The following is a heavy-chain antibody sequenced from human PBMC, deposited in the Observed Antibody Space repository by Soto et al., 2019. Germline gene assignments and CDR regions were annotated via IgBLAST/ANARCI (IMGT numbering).Heavy chain of an antibody. CDR1: GFTFSSCT. J-gene: IGHJ4*02. Sequence: GGSLRLSCAASGFTFSSCTMSWVRQAPGKGLECVSAISGSGGSTYYADSVKGRFTISRDNSKNTLYLQMNSLRAEDTAVYYYAKDAYYDILTGLNFDYWGQGTLVTVSS. CDR3: AKDAYYDILTGLNFDY. D-gene: IGHD3-9*01. V-gene: IGHV3-23*01. CDR2: ISGSGGST.